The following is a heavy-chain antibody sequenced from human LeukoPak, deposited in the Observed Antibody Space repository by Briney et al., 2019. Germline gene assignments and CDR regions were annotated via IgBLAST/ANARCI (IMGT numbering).Heavy chain of an antibody. CDR1: GGSISSYY. D-gene: IGHD2-15*01. V-gene: IGHV4-59*01. CDR2: IYYSGST. J-gene: IGHJ4*02. CDR3: ARDLFFGGGSFDY. Sequence: KPSETLSPTCTVSGGSISSYYWSWIRQPPGKGLEWIGYIYYSGSTNYNPSLKSRVTISVDTSKNQFSLKLSSVTAADTAVYYCARDLFFGGGSFDYWGQGTLVTVSS.